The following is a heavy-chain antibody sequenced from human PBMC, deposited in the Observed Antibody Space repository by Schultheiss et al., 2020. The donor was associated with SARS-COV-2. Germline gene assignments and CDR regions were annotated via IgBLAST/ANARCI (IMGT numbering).Heavy chain of an antibody. CDR3: AAVADGFGIDY. J-gene: IGHJ4*02. V-gene: IGHV3-53*01. D-gene: IGHD6-19*01. CDR2: MYSGDSR. CDR1: GLSVSSNY. Sequence: GGSLRLSCAASGLSVSSNYMSWVRQAPGRGLEWVSVMYSGDSRHYADSVRGRFTISRDISKNTLSLQMNNLRADDTAVYYCAAVADGFGIDYWGQGTLVTVSS.